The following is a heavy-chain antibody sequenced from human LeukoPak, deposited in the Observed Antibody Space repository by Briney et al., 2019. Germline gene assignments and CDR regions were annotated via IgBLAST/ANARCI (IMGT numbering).Heavy chain of an antibody. D-gene: IGHD6-13*01. CDR1: GGSISSYY. Sequence: PSETLSLTCTVSGGSISSYYWSWIRQPPGKGLEWIGYIYYSGSTNYNPSLKSRVTISVDTSKNQFSLKLSSVTAADTAVYYCARHSSSWYHYYYYYGMDVWGQGTTVTVSS. CDR2: IYYSGST. CDR3: ARHSSSWYHYYYYYGMDV. V-gene: IGHV4-59*08. J-gene: IGHJ6*02.